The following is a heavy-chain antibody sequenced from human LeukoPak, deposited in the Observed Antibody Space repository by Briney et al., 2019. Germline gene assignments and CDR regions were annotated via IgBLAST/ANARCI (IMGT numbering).Heavy chain of an antibody. Sequence: ASVKVSCKASGYTFTSYDIDWVRQAPGQGLECMGIINPSGGSTSYAQKFQGRVTLTRDMSTSTVYMELSSLRSEDTAVYYCARYSSGWYSVFDYWGQGTLVTVSS. CDR2: INPSGGST. J-gene: IGHJ4*02. CDR1: GYTFTSYD. CDR3: ARYSSGWYSVFDY. V-gene: IGHV1-46*01. D-gene: IGHD6-19*01.